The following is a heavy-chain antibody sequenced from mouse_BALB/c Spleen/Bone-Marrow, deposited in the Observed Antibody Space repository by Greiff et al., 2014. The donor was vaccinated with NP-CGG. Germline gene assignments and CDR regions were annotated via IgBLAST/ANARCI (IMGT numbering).Heavy chain of an antibody. CDR3: ARDGNYRYAMDY. CDR2: INPSNGRT. Sequence: VQLQQSXDELVKPGASVKLSCMASGFTFTSYWIHWVKQRPGQGPEWIGEINPSNGRTNNNEKFKSKATLTEDKSSSTAYMQLSSLTSEDSAVYYCARDGNYRYAMDYWGQGTSVTVSS. CDR1: GFTFTSYW. J-gene: IGHJ4*01. V-gene: IGHV1S81*02. D-gene: IGHD2-1*01.